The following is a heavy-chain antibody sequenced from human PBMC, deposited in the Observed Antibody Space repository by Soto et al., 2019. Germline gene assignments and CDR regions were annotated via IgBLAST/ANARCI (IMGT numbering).Heavy chain of an antibody. Sequence: QVQLLQSGDEVRKPGSSVKVSCKASGYIFVNYGIAWGRQAPGQGLEWMGWISPYSGNTHYASKVEGRRTMTTDPTTSTAYRDLGSLTSGDPDVYYCATVDNFVTPTPLDVWGQGPTVTVSS. CDR1: GYIFVNYG. J-gene: IGHJ6*02. CDR2: ISPYSGNT. CDR3: ATVDNFVTPTPLDV. D-gene: IGHD5-12*01. V-gene: IGHV1-18*01.